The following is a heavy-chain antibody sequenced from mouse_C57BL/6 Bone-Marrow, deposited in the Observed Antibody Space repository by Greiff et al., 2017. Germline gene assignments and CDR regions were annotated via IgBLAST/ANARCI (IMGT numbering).Heavy chain of an antibody. Sequence: QVQLQQPGAELVRPGSSVKLSCKASGYTFTSYWMHWVKQRPIQGLEWIGNIDPSDSETHYNQKFKDKATLTVDKSSSTAYMQLSSLTSEDSAVYYCARKDSNYEYVDVWGTGTTVTVSS. J-gene: IGHJ1*03. CDR3: ARKDSNYEYVDV. CDR1: GYTFTSYW. V-gene: IGHV1-52*01. CDR2: IDPSDSET. D-gene: IGHD2-5*01.